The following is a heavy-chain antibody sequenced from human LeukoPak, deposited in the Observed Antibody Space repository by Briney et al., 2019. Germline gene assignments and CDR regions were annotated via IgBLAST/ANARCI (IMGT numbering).Heavy chain of an antibody. J-gene: IGHJ4*02. V-gene: IGHV3-74*01. D-gene: IGHD6-19*01. CDR3: ATNGPGIAVAGYVDY. CDR1: GFTFSNYW. CDR2: INTDGSST. Sequence: GGSLRLSCAASGFTFSNYWMHWVRQAPGKGLAWVSRINTDGSSTSYADSVKGRFTISRDNAKNTLYLQMNSLRAEDTAVYYCATNGPGIAVAGYVDYWGQGTLVTVSS.